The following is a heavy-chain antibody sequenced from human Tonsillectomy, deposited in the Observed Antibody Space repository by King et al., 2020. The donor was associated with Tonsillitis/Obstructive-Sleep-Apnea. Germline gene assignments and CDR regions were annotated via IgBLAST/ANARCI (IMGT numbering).Heavy chain of an antibody. D-gene: IGHD6-19*01. J-gene: IGHJ6*02. CDR3: ARDVGQWLVPTSYYYYGMDV. V-gene: IGHV3-30*04. CDR2: ISYDGSNK. Sequence: VQLVESGGGVVQPGRSLRLSCAASGFTFSSYAMHWVRQAPGKGLEWVAVISYDGSNKYYADSVKGRFTISRDNSKNTMYLQMNSLRAEDTAVYYCARDVGQWLVPTSYYYYGMDVWGQGTTVTVSS. CDR1: GFTFSSYA.